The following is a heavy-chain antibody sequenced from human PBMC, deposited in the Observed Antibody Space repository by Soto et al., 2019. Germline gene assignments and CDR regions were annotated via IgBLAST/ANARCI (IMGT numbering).Heavy chain of an antibody. CDR3: ARDEGYYYDSSGYYLPLDY. CDR1: GYTFTSYY. D-gene: IGHD3-22*01. Sequence: GASVKVSCKASGYTFTSYYIHRVRQAPGQGLEWMGIINPSGGTTDYAQKFQGRVTMTRDTSTSTVYMELSSLRFEDTAVYYCARDEGYYYDSSGYYLPLDYWGQGTPVTVSS. CDR2: INPSGGTT. J-gene: IGHJ4*02. V-gene: IGHV1-46*01.